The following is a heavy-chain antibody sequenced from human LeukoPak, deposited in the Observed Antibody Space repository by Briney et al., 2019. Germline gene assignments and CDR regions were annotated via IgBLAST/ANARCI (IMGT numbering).Heavy chain of an antibody. CDR3: ASGYPYYYGMDV. CDR2: ISAYNGNT. V-gene: IGHV1-18*04. Sequence: ASVKVSCKASGYTFTSYYMHWVRQAPGQGLEWMGWISAYNGNTNYAQKLRGRVTMTTDTSTSTAYMELRSLRSDDTAVYYCASGYPYYYGMDVWGQGTTVAVSS. D-gene: IGHD3-22*01. J-gene: IGHJ6*02. CDR1: GYTFTSYY.